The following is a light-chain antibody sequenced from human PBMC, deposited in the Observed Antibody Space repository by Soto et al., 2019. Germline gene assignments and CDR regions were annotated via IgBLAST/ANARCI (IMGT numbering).Light chain of an antibody. J-gene: IGKJ2*01. V-gene: IGKV3-20*01. CDR1: QAITASY. Sequence: EIVLTQSPGTMSVSPGKRATLSCRASQAITASYLAWYHQRPGQAPRLLIYGISIRAPGIPDRFSGSGSGSDFTLTIDSLESEDVGMFFCHQYGSKPYTFGQGTSLQI. CDR3: HQYGSKPYT. CDR2: GIS.